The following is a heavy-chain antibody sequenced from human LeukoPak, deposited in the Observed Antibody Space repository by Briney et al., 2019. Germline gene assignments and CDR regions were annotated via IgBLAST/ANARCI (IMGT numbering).Heavy chain of an antibody. CDR3: ARSRHDFGEPYGMDV. D-gene: IGHD3-10*01. V-gene: IGHV4-4*02. Sequence: SETLSLTCAVSGGSISSSNWWSWVRQPPGKGLEWIGEIYHSGSTNYNPSLKSRVTISVDKSKNQFSLKLSSVTAADTAVYYCARSRHDFGEPYGMDVWGQGTTVTVSS. CDR2: IYHSGST. CDR1: GGSISSSNW. J-gene: IGHJ6*02.